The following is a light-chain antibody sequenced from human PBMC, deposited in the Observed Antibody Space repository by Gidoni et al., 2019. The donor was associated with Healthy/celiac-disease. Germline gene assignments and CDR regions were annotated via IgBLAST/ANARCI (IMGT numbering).Light chain of an antibody. Sequence: DIQMTQSPSSLSASVGDRVTITCRASQSISSYLNWYQQKPGKAPKLLIYAASSLPSGVPSRFSCSGSWTDFTLSIISLQPEDFATYYCQQSYSTPGTFGQGTKVEIK. CDR2: AAS. CDR1: QSISSY. V-gene: IGKV1-39*01. CDR3: QQSYSTPGT. J-gene: IGKJ1*01.